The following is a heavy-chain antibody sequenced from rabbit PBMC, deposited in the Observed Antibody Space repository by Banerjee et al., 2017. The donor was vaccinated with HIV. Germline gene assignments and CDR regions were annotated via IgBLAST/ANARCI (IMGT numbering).Heavy chain of an antibody. Sequence: QEQLEESGGDLVKPGASLTLTCTASGFSFSSSYYMCWVRQAPGKGLEWIACIYAGSSGITYYASWAKGRFTISKTSSTTVTLQMTSLTAADTATYFCARDPWYGGGDGYGSELWGPGTLVTVS. V-gene: IGHV1S45*01. D-gene: IGHD6-1*01. J-gene: IGHJ6*01. CDR1: GFSFSSSYY. CDR2: IYAGSSGIT. CDR3: ARDPWYGGGDGYGSEL.